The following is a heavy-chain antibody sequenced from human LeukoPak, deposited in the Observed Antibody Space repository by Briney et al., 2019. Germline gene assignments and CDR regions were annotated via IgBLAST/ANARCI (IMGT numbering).Heavy chain of an antibody. D-gene: IGHD5-12*01. CDR3: ARDSYVVATLRHFDY. J-gene: IGHJ4*02. CDR1: GYTFTSYG. V-gene: IGHV1-18*01. CDR2: ISAYNGNT. Sequence: ASVKVSCKASGYTFTSYGISWVRQAPGQGLEWKGWISAYNGNTNYAQKLQGRVTMTTDTSTSTAYKELRSLRSDDTAVYYCARDSYVVATLRHFDYWGQGTLVTVSS.